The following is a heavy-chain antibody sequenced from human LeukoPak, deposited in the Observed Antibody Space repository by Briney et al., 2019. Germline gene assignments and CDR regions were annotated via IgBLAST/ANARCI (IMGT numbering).Heavy chain of an antibody. Sequence: ASVKVSCKASGYIFTNYGISWVRQAPGQGLEWMGWISTYNGNTYYAQKLQGRVTLTTDTSTSTAYMEVRSLRSDDTAVYYCASMSGYYPSYYFDYWGQGTLVTVSS. J-gene: IGHJ4*02. CDR1: GYIFTNYG. V-gene: IGHV1-18*01. CDR2: ISTYNGNT. D-gene: IGHD3-3*01. CDR3: ASMSGYYPSYYFDY.